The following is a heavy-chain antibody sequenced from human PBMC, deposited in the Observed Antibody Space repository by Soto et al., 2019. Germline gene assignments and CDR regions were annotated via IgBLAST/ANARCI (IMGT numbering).Heavy chain of an antibody. Sequence: QVQLQEAGPGLVKPSETLSLTCTVSGGSISSSRYYWGWIRQPPGKWLQWIGSFCYSGTTYYNPSLRSRVIISVDTSKNQVSLRLTSVTAADTAVYYCARLPFPQGWERPTYFDFWGQGTLVTVSS. CDR2: FCYSGTT. J-gene: IGHJ4*02. CDR1: GGSISSSRYY. D-gene: IGHD1-1*01. CDR3: ARLPFPQGWERPTYFDF. V-gene: IGHV4-39*01.